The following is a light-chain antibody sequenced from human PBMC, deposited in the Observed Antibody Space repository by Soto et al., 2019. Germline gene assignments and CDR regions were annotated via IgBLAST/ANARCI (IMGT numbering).Light chain of an antibody. J-gene: IGKJ5*01. Sequence: DIQMTQSPSTLSASLGDRATLTCRASQGISSYLAWYQQKPGKAPKLLIYAASTLQSGVPSRFSGSGSGTEFTLTISSLQPEDFATYYCQQLNSYPITFGQGTRLEIK. CDR1: QGISSY. V-gene: IGKV1-9*01. CDR2: AAS. CDR3: QQLNSYPIT.